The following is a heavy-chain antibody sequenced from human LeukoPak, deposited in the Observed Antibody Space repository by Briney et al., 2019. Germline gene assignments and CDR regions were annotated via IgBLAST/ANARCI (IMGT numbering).Heavy chain of an antibody. D-gene: IGHD6-13*01. CDR1: GYTFTTYA. CDR3: ARDLFRTTATAGTNYCYGVDV. Sequence: ASVKVSCKASGYTFTTYALHWVRQAPGQRLEWMGWINTGNGNTNYSQKFQGRVTITRDTSAGTAYMELSSLRSEDTAVYYCARDLFRTTATAGTNYCYGVDVWGQGTTVTVSS. J-gene: IGHJ6*02. CDR2: INTGNGNT. V-gene: IGHV1-3*04.